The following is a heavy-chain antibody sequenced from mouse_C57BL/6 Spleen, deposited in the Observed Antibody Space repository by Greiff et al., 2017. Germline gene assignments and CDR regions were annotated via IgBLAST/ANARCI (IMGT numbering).Heavy chain of an antibody. CDR1: GFNIKDYY. CDR2: IDPEDGDT. CDR3: ARSADYSGSSGDY. V-gene: IGHV14-2*01. D-gene: IGHD1-1*01. Sequence: VQLQQSGAELVKPGASVKLSCTASGFNIKDYYMHWVKQRTEQGLEWIGRIDPEDGDTKYSPKFQGKATITADTSSNTAYLQLSSLTSEDTAVYYCARSADYSGSSGDYWGQGTTLTVSS. J-gene: IGHJ2*01.